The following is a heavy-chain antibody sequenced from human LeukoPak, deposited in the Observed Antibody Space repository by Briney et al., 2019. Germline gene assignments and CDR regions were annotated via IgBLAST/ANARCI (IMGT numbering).Heavy chain of an antibody. D-gene: IGHD6-13*01. V-gene: IGHV4-39*01. J-gene: IGHJ4*02. CDR1: GGSINNYY. Sequence: SETLSLTCTVSGGSINNYYWSWIRQPPGKGLEWIGSISYTGSTYYNPSLKSRVTISVDTSKNQFPLKMSSVTAADTAVYHCARHAGGIAASGTRPFDYWGQGTLVTVSS. CDR2: ISYTGST. CDR3: ARHAGGIAASGTRPFDY.